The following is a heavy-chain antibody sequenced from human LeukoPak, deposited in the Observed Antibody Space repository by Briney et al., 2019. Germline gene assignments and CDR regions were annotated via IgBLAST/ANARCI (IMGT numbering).Heavy chain of an antibody. J-gene: IGHJ5*02. D-gene: IGHD2-21*01. CDR3: AGLCSIRWCLHDWFDP. CDR1: GYTFTGYY. Sequence: GSVKVSCKASGYTFTGYYMHWVRQAPGQGLEWMGWINPNSGGTNYAQKFQGRVTMTRDTSISTAYMELRSLRSDDTAVYYCAGLCSIRWCLHDWFDPWGQGTLVTVSS. V-gene: IGHV1-2*02. CDR2: INPNSGGT.